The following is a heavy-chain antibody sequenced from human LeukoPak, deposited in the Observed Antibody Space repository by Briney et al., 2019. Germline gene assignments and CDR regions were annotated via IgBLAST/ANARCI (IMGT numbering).Heavy chain of an antibody. D-gene: IGHD6-13*01. Sequence: GGSLRLSCAASGFTFSSYAMSWVRQAPGKGLEWVSAISGSGGSTYYADSVKGRFTISRDNSKNTLYLQMNSLRAEDTAVYYCARDGIAAASAEYFQHWGQGTLVTVSS. CDR3: ARDGIAAASAEYFQH. CDR1: GFTFSSYA. J-gene: IGHJ1*01. CDR2: ISGSGGST. V-gene: IGHV3-23*01.